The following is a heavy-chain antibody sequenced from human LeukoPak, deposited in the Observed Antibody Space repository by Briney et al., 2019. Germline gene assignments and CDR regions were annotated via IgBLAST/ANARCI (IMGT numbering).Heavy chain of an antibody. CDR1: GFTFDDYA. CDR2: ISWNSGSI. D-gene: IGHD1-14*01. CDR3: AKDPTGRNAGY. V-gene: IGHV3-9*01. Sequence: PGGSLRLSCAASGFTFDDYAMHWVRQAPGKGLEWVSGISWNSGSIGYVDSVKGRFTISRDNSKNTLYLQMNSLRAEDTAVYYCAKDPTGRNAGYWGQGTLVTVSS. J-gene: IGHJ4*02.